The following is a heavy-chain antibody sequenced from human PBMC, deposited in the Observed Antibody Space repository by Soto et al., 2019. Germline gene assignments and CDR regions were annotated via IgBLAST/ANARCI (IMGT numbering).Heavy chain of an antibody. CDR2: ISVYSGHT. V-gene: IGHV1-18*04. J-gene: IGHJ5*02. Sequence: QVQLVQSGAEVTKPGASVTVSCKASGYTFSSSIISWVRQAPGQGLEWMGWISVYSGHTNYAPKFQGRVTVTTDTSTSTANMELRSLRSDDTAVYYCATSPMAARYGNWFDRWGHGTLVTVSS. D-gene: IGHD5-18*01. CDR3: ATSPMAARYGNWFDR. CDR1: GYTFSSSI.